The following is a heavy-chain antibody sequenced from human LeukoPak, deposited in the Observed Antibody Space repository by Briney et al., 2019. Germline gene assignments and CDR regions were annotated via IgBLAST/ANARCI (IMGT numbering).Heavy chain of an antibody. CDR1: GFTFSSYG. V-gene: IGHV3-33*01. CDR2: IWYDGSNK. D-gene: IGHD3-22*01. CDR3: ARGPYYDSSGYWFDP. J-gene: IGHJ5*02. Sequence: QPGGSLRLSCAASGFTFSSYGMHWVRQAPGKGLEWVAVIWYDGSNKYYADSVKGRFTISRDNSKNTLYLQMNSLRAEDTAVYYCARGPYYDSSGYWFDPWGQGTLVTVSS.